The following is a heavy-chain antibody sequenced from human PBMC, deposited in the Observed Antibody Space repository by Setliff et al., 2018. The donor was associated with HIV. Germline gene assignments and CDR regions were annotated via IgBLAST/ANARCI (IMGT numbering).Heavy chain of an antibody. CDR1: GGTFSSYA. V-gene: IGHV1-69*13. Sequence: GASVKVSCKASGGTFSSYAISWVRQAPGQGLEWMGGIIPIFGTANYAQKFQGRVTITADESTSTAYMELSSLRSEDTAVYYCARAREFFHARTGYYSDHSYYYMDVWGKGTTVTVSS. J-gene: IGHJ6*03. CDR2: IIPIFGTA. CDR3: ARAREFFHARTGYYSDHSYYYMDV. D-gene: IGHD3-22*01.